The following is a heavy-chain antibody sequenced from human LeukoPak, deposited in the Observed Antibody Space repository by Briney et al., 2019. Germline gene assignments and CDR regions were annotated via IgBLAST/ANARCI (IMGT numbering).Heavy chain of an antibody. D-gene: IGHD6-6*01. CDR1: GYTFTGYY. Sequence: GASVKVSCKASGYTFTGYYMDWVRQAPGQGLEWMGWINPNSGGTNYAQKLQGRVTMTRDTSISTAYMELSGLRSDDTTVYYGAREVQQLVNNWFDPWGQGTLVTVSS. J-gene: IGHJ5*02. V-gene: IGHV1-2*02. CDR2: INPNSGGT. CDR3: AREVQQLVNNWFDP.